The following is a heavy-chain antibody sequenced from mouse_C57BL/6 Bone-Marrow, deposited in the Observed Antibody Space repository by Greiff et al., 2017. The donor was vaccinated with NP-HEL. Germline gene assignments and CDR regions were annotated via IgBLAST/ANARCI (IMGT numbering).Heavy chain of an antibody. D-gene: IGHD1-1*02. CDR2: IYPGSGST. CDR3: ARDYVYFDV. J-gene: IGHJ1*03. V-gene: IGHV1-55*01. Sequence: QVQLQQPGAELVKPGASVKMSCKASGYTFTSYWITWVKQRPGQGLEWIGDIYPGSGSTNYNEKFKSKATLTVDTSSSTDYLQLSSLTSEDSAVYYCARDYVYFDVWGTGTTVTVSS. CDR1: GYTFTSYW.